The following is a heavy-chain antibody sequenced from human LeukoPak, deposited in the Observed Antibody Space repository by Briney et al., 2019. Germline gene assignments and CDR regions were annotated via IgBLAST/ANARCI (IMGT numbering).Heavy chain of an antibody. D-gene: IGHD3-3*01. CDR1: GGSISSSNYY. V-gene: IGHV4-39*07. CDR3: AREGYDFWSGYSHTIDY. Sequence: PSETLSLTCTVSGGSISSSNYYWGWIRQPPGKGLEWIGSIYYSGSTYYSPSLKSRATISVDTSKNQFSLKLSSVTAADTAVYYCAREGYDFWSGYSHTIDYWGQGTLVTVSS. J-gene: IGHJ4*02. CDR2: IYYSGST.